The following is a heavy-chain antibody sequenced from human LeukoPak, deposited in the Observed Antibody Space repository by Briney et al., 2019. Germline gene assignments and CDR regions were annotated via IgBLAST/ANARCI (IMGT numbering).Heavy chain of an antibody. CDR1: GGSISSGGYS. V-gene: IGHV4-30-2*01. J-gene: IGHJ5*02. D-gene: IGHD1-26*01. CDR2: IYHSGST. Sequence: SQTLSLTCAVSGGSISSGGYSWSWIRQPPGKGLEWIGYIYHSGSTYYNPSLKSRVTISVDRSENQFSLKLSSVTAADTAVYYCASGLVVGATTWFDPWGQGTLVTVSS. CDR3: ASGLVVGATTWFDP.